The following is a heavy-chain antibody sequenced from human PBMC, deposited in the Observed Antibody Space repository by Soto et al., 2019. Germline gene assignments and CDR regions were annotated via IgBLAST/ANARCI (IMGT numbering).Heavy chain of an antibody. Sequence: QVQLQESGPGLVKPSQTLSLTCTVSGGSFSSGDYHWSWIRQPPVKGLEWIGYIFYSASTYYNPSLKSRVSISVDTSKNQFSLKLSSVTAADAAVYYCARAELQLDPWGQGTLVTVSS. V-gene: IGHV4-30-4*01. CDR2: IFYSAST. D-gene: IGHD1-1*01. CDR1: GGSFSSGDYH. CDR3: ARAELQLDP. J-gene: IGHJ5*02.